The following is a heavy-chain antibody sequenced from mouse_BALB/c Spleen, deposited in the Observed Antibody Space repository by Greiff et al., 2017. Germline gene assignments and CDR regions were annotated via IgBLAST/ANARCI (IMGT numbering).Heavy chain of an antibody. D-gene: IGHD2-4*01. Sequence: QVQLQQSGPELVRPGVSVNISCKGSSYTFTDYAMHWVKQSHAKGLEWIGVISTYYGNTNYNQKFKGKATMTVDKSSSTAYMELARLTSEDSAVYYCARDYDSYAMDYWGQGTSVTVSS. CDR2: ISTYYGNT. V-gene: IGHV1-67*01. CDR3: ARDYDSYAMDY. CDR1: SYTFTDYA. J-gene: IGHJ4*01.